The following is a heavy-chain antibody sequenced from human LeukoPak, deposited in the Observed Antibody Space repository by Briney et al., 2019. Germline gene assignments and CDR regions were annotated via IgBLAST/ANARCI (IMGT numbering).Heavy chain of an antibody. D-gene: IGHD2-2*01. CDR2: IIPIFGTA. CDR1: GGTFSSYA. V-gene: IGHV1-69*13. Sequence: ASVKVSCKASGGTFSSYAISWVRQAPGQGLEWMGGIIPIFGTANYAQKFQGRVTITADESTSTAYMELSSLRSEDTAAYYCARSDIVVVPAAMPTIASWFDPWGQGTLVTVSS. CDR3: ARSDIVVVPAAMPTIASWFDP. J-gene: IGHJ5*02.